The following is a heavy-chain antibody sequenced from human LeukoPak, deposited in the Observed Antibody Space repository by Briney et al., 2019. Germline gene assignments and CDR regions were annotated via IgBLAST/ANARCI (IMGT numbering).Heavy chain of an antibody. Sequence: ASVKVSCKASGYTFSGTGWYLYWLRQAPGQGLECMGWIYPYTGATHYAQKFQGRVAMTRDTSISTAFMELSRLRPDDTAVYYCARDGPAQMVDFDYWGQGTLVTVSS. CDR3: ARDGPAQMVDFDY. J-gene: IGHJ4*02. CDR1: GYTFSGTGWY. V-gene: IGHV1-2*02. D-gene: IGHD3-10*01. CDR2: IYPYTGAT.